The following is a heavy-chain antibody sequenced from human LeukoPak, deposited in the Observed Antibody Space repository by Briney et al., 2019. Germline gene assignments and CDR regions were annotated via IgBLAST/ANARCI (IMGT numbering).Heavy chain of an antibody. Sequence: GGSLRLSCAASGFTFSSYAMNWVRQAPGKGLELVSAISGSGGSTYYADSVKGRFTISRDNAKNSLYLQMNSLRAGDTAVYYCTRLHGGGYWGQGTLVSVSS. CDR3: TRLHGGGY. J-gene: IGHJ4*02. CDR1: GFTFSSYA. CDR2: ISGSGGST. V-gene: IGHV3-23*01. D-gene: IGHD3-16*01.